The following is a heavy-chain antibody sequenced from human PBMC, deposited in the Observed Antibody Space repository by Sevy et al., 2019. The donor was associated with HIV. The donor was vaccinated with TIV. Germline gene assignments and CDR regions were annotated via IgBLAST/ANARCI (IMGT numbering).Heavy chain of an antibody. CDR2: ITGSGGST. Sequence: GGSLRLSCAASGFTFSRNAMSWDRQAPGKGLEWASGITGSGGSTYYADSVKGRFTISRDNSKNTLYLQMNSLRVEDTAVYYCAKVGYCSSTSCYSIYYGMDVWGQGTTVTVSS. CDR1: GFTFSRNA. J-gene: IGHJ6*02. D-gene: IGHD2-2*02. V-gene: IGHV3-23*01. CDR3: AKVGYCSSTSCYSIYYGMDV.